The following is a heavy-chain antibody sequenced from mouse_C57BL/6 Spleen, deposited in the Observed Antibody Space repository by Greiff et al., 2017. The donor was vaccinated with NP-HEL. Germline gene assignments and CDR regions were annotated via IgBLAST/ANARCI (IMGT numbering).Heavy chain of an antibody. CDR1: GYAFSSSW. D-gene: IGHD2-1*01. CDR3: ARGGYGNYQAWFAY. J-gene: IGHJ3*01. V-gene: IGHV1-82*01. Sequence: QVQLQQSGPELVKPGASVKISCKASGYAFSSSWMNWVKQRPGKGLEWIGRIYPGDGDTNYNGKFKGKATLTADKSSSTAYMQLSSLPSEDSAVYFWARGGYGNYQAWFAYWGQGTLVTVSA. CDR2: IYPGDGDT.